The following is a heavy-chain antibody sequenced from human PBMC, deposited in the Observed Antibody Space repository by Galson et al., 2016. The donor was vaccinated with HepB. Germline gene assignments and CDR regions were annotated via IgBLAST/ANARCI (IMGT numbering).Heavy chain of an antibody. D-gene: IGHD2-15*01. CDR2: IRGASEYT. CDR1: GFSFSSYS. Sequence: SLRLSCAASGFSFSSYSMNWVRQAPGKGLEWVSYIRGASEYTFYADSVKGRFPISRDNAKNSLCLRMNSLRVEDTAIYYCVRDHRYSLDYWGQGTLVTVSS. J-gene: IGHJ4*02. V-gene: IGHV3-21*06. CDR3: VRDHRYSLDY.